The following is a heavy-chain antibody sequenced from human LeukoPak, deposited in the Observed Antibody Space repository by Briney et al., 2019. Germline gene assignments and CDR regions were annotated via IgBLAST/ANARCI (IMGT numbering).Heavy chain of an antibody. CDR3: APMVRGANEAFDI. V-gene: IGHV4-39*01. CDR1: SGSISSSSYY. J-gene: IGHJ3*02. CDR2: IYYSGST. D-gene: IGHD3-10*01. Sequence: SETLSLTCTVSSGSISSSSYYWGWIRQPPGKGLEWIGSIYYSGSTYYNPSLKSRVTISVDTSKNQFSLKLSSVTAADTAVYYCAPMVRGANEAFDIWGQGTMVTVSS.